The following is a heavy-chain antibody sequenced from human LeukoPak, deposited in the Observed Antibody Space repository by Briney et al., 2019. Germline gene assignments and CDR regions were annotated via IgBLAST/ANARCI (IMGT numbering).Heavy chain of an antibody. Sequence: SQTLSLTCTVSGGSISSGSYYWSWIRQPAGKGLEWIGRIYTSGSTNYNPSLKSPVTISVDTSKNQFSLKLSSVTAADTAVYYCARDIVVVVAAQYYYYYMDVWGKGTTVTVSS. V-gene: IGHV4-61*02. CDR2: IYTSGST. CDR1: GGSISSGSYY. CDR3: ARDIVVVVAAQYYYYYMDV. J-gene: IGHJ6*03. D-gene: IGHD2-15*01.